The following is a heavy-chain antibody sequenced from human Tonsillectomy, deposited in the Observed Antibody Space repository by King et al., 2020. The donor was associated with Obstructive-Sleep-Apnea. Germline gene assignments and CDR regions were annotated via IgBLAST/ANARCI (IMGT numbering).Heavy chain of an antibody. Sequence: LQLQESGPGLVKPSETLSLTCTVSGGSISSSSYYWGWIRQPPGKGLEWIGCICFSGSTYYNPSPKSRVTISVETSKNQFSLMLSSVTAADTAVYYCARDVRITMIVVVMGPGEFDYWGQGTLVTVSS. CDR1: GGSISSSSYY. CDR2: ICFSGST. V-gene: IGHV4-39*07. CDR3: ARDVRITMIVVVMGPGEFDY. D-gene: IGHD3-22*01. J-gene: IGHJ4*02.